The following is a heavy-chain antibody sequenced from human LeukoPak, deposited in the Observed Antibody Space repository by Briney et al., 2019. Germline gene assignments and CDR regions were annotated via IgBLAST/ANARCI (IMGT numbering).Heavy chain of an antibody. V-gene: IGHV1-8*01. CDR3: ARGGIAVAGNDY. J-gene: IGHJ4*02. Sequence: ASVKVSCKASGYTFTSYDINWVRQAPGQGLEWMGWMNPNSGNTGYAQKFQGRVTMTRNTSISTAYMELSSLRSEDTAVYYCARGGIAVAGNDYWGQGTLVTVSS. CDR1: GYTFTSYD. D-gene: IGHD6-19*01. CDR2: MNPNSGNT.